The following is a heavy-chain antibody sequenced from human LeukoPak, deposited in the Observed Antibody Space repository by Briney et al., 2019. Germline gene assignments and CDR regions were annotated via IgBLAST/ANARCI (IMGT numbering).Heavy chain of an antibody. CDR3: ARDSYGDANFDT. D-gene: IGHD4-17*01. CDR1: GFTFSSFG. V-gene: IGHV3-30*02. Sequence: GGSLRLSCAASGFTFSSFGMHWVRQAPGQGLEWVAFILYDGTNKYYADSVKGRFTISRDNSKNAVFLQMNSLRAEDTAVYYCARDSYGDANFDTWGQGTLVTVSS. CDR2: ILYDGTNK. J-gene: IGHJ4*02.